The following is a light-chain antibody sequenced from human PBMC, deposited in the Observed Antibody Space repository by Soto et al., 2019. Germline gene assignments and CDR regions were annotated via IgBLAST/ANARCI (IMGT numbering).Light chain of an antibody. J-gene: IGKJ1*01. Sequence: DIQMTQSPSSLSASVGDRVPITCWTSQSISNYLNWYQQQPGKAPKLLIYGASSLQSGVPSRLRGSGSGNDFTLTISSLQPEDGAIYYGQHSYSIPWTFGPGTKVDI. CDR3: QHSYSIPWT. CDR2: GAS. V-gene: IGKV1-39*01. CDR1: QSISNY.